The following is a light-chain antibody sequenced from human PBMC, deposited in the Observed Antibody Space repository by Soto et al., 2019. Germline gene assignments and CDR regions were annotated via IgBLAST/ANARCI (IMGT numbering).Light chain of an antibody. CDR2: RAS. CDR1: QSISDW. Sequence: DIQMTQSPSTLSASIGDRVTITCRASQSISDWLAWYQQKPGKAPKLLIYRASNLESGVPSRFSSSGSGTEFTLTISSLQPYDFATYYCQQYNGYSRAFGQGTKVEIK. CDR3: QQYNGYSRA. V-gene: IGKV1-5*03. J-gene: IGKJ1*01.